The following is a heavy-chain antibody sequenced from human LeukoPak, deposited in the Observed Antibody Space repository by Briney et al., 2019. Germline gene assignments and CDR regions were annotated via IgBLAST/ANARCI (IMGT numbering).Heavy chain of an antibody. D-gene: IGHD5-12*01. J-gene: IGHJ4*02. CDR2: ISSTSSYI. CDR1: KFTFSRHRYT. V-gene: IGHV3-21*01. Sequence: GGSLRLSCAASKFTFSRHRYTMNWVRQAPGKGLEWVSSISSTSSYIYYADSVKGRFTISRDNAKNSLYLQMNSLRAEDTAVYYCARTPSGYDHYFDYWGQGTLVTVSS. CDR3: ARTPSGYDHYFDY.